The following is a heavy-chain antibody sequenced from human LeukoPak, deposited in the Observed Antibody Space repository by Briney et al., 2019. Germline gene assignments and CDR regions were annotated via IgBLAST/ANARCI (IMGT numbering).Heavy chain of an antibody. D-gene: IGHD2-15*01. CDR1: GFTFSSYA. Sequence: GGSLRLSCAASGFTFSSYAMSWVRQAPGKGLEWVSAISGSGGSTYYADSVKGRFTISRDNSKNTLYLQMNSLRAEDTAVYYCAKPLPRVVVAATPGDYWGQGTLVTVSS. CDR3: AKPLPRVVVAATPGDY. CDR2: ISGSGGST. J-gene: IGHJ4*02. V-gene: IGHV3-23*01.